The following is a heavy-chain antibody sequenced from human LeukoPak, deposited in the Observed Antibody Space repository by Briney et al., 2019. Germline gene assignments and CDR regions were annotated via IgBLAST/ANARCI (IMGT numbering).Heavy chain of an antibody. D-gene: IGHD6-6*01. J-gene: IGHJ4*02. CDR3: AREPSSSDY. Sequence: SETLSLTCTVSGVSISSYYWSWIRQPPGKGLEWIGYIYYSGSTYYNPSLKSRVTISVDTSKNQFSLKLSSVTAADTAVYYCAREPSSSDYWGQGALVTVSS. V-gene: IGHV4-59*12. CDR1: GVSISSYY. CDR2: IYYSGST.